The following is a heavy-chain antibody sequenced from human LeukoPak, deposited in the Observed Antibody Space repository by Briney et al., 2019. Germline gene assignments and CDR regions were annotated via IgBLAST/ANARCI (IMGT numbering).Heavy chain of an antibody. Sequence: SETLSLTCTVSGGSISSGDYSWSWIRQPPGKGLEWIGYIYYSGSTYYNPSLKSRVTISVDTSKNQFSLKLSSVTAADTAVYYCARRPTVVTQKGAFDIWGQGTMVTVSS. CDR2: IYYSGST. D-gene: IGHD4-17*01. J-gene: IGHJ3*02. CDR1: GGSISSGDYS. V-gene: IGHV4-30-4*01. CDR3: ARRPTVVTQKGAFDI.